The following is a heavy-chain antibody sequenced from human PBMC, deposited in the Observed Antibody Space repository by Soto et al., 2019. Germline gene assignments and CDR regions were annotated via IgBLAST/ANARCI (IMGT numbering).Heavy chain of an antibody. CDR1: GYSFATYW. D-gene: IGHD2-8*02. V-gene: IGHV5-51*01. CDR3: ARQVSTGGHY. J-gene: IGHJ4*02. Sequence: GASLKISCKASGYSFATYWIGWVRQMPEKGLEWMAIIYPGDSDTRYSPSFQGQVTISADKSISTAYLQWNSLKASDTAMYYCARQVSTGGHYWGQGTLVTVSS. CDR2: IYPGDSDT.